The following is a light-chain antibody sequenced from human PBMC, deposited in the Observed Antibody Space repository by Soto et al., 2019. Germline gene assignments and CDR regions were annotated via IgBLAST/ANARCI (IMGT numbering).Light chain of an antibody. Sequence: EIVLTQSPGTLSLSPGERATLSCRASQSVSSSYLAWYQQTPGHAPMLLIYGASSRASGIPDRFSGSGSGTDSTLTISRLEPEDFAVYYCQQYGSSLFTFGPGTKVDIK. CDR1: QSVSSSY. CDR3: QQYGSSLFT. CDR2: GAS. J-gene: IGKJ3*01. V-gene: IGKV3-20*01.